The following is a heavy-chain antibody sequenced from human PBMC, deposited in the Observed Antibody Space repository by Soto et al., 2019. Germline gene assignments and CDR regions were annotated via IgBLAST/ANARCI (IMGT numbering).Heavy chain of an antibody. Sequence: QVQLQESGPGLVKPSETLSLTCTVSGGSISSYYWSWIRQPPGKGLEWIGYIYYSGSTNYNPSLKCRVTISVDTSKNKFSLKLSSVTAADTAVYYCARDRWGEDGSGSYSLDYWGQGTLVTVSS. D-gene: IGHD3-10*01. V-gene: IGHV4-59*01. CDR1: GGSISSYY. CDR2: IYYSGST. J-gene: IGHJ4*02. CDR3: ARDRWGEDGSGSYSLDY.